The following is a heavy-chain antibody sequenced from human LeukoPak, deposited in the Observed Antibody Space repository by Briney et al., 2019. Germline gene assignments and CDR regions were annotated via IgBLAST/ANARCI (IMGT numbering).Heavy chain of an antibody. D-gene: IGHD1-1*01. CDR3: AKESGGNDFDY. CDR1: GCTFSSDA. J-gene: IGHJ4*02. CDR2: ISGSGGST. Sequence: RGSLRLSYAAYGCTFSSDAMSGVRRAPGKGLEQFSAISGSGGSTYYADSVKGRFTISRDNSKNTLYLQMNSLRAEDTAVYFCAKESGGNDFDYWGEGTLVTVSS. V-gene: IGHV3-23*01.